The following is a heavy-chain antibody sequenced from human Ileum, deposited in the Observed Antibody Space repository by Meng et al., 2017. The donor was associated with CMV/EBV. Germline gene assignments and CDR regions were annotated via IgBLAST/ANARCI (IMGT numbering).Heavy chain of an antibody. V-gene: IGHV3-48*03. J-gene: IGHJ6*02. CDR2: IGISGNAI. CDR1: GFTFSNYE. Sequence: GESLKISCVASGFTFSNYEMNWVRQAPGKGLEWVSNIGISGNAIYYADPVKGRFTISRDNSKNSLYLQMNSLRAEDTAVYYCARDKYLGIAARGMDVWGQGTTVTVSS. CDR3: ARDKYLGIAARGMDV. D-gene: IGHD6-6*01.